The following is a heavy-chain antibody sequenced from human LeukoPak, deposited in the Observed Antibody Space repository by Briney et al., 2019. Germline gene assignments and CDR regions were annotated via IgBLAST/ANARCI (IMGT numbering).Heavy chain of an antibody. CDR3: ASSLSRYSLDKSYYYYGMDV. Sequence: SETLSLTCTVSGGSISSYYWSWIRQPAGKGLEWIGRIYTSGSTNYNPSLKSRVTMSVDTSKNQFSLKLSSVTAADTAVYYCASSLSRYSLDKSYYYYGMDVWGQGTTVTVSS. J-gene: IGHJ6*02. CDR2: IYTSGST. D-gene: IGHD5-18*01. V-gene: IGHV4-4*07. CDR1: GGSISSYY.